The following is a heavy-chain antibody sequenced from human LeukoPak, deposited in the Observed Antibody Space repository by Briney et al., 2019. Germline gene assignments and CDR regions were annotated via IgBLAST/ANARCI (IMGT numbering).Heavy chain of an antibody. CDR1: GYTFTGYY. CDR3: ARVQVDILTGFDY. Sequence: ASVKVSCKASGYTFTGYYMHWVRQAPGQGLEWMGWINPNSGGTNYAQKFQGRVTMTRDMSISTAYMELSRLRSDDTAVYYCARVQVDILTGFDYWGQGTLVTVSS. D-gene: IGHD3-9*01. V-gene: IGHV1-2*02. CDR2: INPNSGGT. J-gene: IGHJ4*02.